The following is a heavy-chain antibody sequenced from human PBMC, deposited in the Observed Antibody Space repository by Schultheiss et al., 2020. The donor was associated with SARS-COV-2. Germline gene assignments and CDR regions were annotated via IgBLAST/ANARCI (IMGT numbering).Heavy chain of an antibody. CDR1: GGSFSGYY. J-gene: IGHJ4*02. CDR3: AEGVDTAMGD. CDR2: IYTSGST. D-gene: IGHD5-18*01. V-gene: IGHV4-59*10. Sequence: SETLSLTCAVYGGSFSGYYWSWIRQPPGKGLEWIGRIYTSGSTNYNPSLKSRVTMSVDTSKNQFSLKLSSVTAADTAVYYCAEGVDTAMGDWGQGTLVTVSS.